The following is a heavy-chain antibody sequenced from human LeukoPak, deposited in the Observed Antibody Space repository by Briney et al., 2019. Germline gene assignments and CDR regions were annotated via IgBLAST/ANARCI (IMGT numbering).Heavy chain of an antibody. CDR1: GFTFSSYS. J-gene: IGHJ4*02. CDR2: ISSSSSHI. Sequence: GGSLRLSCAASGFTFSSYSMNWVRQAPGKGLEWVSSISSSSSHIYYADSVKGRFTISRDNAKNSLYLQMNSLRAEDTAVYYCARGPLAAAGDYWGQGTLVTVSS. V-gene: IGHV3-21*01. CDR3: ARGPLAAAGDY. D-gene: IGHD6-13*01.